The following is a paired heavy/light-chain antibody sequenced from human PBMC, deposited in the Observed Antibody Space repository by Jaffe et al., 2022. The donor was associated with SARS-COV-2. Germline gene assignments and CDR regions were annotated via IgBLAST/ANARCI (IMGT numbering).Light chain of an antibody. CDR2: TNY. CDR3: AAWDDSLNGPV. J-gene: IGLJ2*01. V-gene: IGLV1-44*01. CDR1: RSNIGRNI. Sequence: QSVLTQPPSASGTPGQRVTISCSGSRSNIGRNIVNWYQQFPGTAPKLLIHTNYERPSGVPDRFSGSKSGTSASLAISGLQSEDEADYYCAAWDDSLNGPVFGGGTRVTVL.
Heavy chain of an antibody. D-gene: IGHD3-10*01. CDR3: ARWYGSGSYSDHPYYYYYIDV. V-gene: IGHV1-3*01. Sequence: QVHLVQSGAEVKKPGASVKVSCKASGYTFTNYILHWVRQAPGQGPEWMGGINGGNGNTEYSQKFQGRITITRDTSASTAYVELSGLKSEDTAVYYCARWYGSGSYSDHPYYYYYIDVWGTGTTVTVSS. J-gene: IGHJ6*03. CDR2: INGGNGNT. CDR1: GYTFTNYI.